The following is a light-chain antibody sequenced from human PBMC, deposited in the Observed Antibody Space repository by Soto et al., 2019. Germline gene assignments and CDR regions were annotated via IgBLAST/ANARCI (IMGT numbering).Light chain of an antibody. J-gene: IGLJ1*01. V-gene: IGLV1-40*01. CDR2: GNN. CDR3: QSFDSSLSALYV. CDR1: GATSD. Sequence: QSVLTQPPSVSXAPGQRVTISCIGATSDVHWYQHLPGTAPKLLIYGNNNRPSGVPDRFSGSKSGTSASLAITGLQAEDEADYYCQSFDSSLSALYVFGTGTKLTVL.